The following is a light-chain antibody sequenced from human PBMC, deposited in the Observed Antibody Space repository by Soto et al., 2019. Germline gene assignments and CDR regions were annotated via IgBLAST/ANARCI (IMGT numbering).Light chain of an antibody. CDR3: QQRSTWPRYR. CDR2: DAS. V-gene: IGKV3-11*01. CDR1: QSVSGY. Sequence: EIVLTQSPATLSLSPGEGATLSCRASQSVSGYLAWYQQKPGQAPRLLIYDASNRATGIPARFSGRGSGTDITLPISSPGAEDCGVYYSQQRSTWPRYRSGQGTKHEFK. J-gene: IGKJ2*03.